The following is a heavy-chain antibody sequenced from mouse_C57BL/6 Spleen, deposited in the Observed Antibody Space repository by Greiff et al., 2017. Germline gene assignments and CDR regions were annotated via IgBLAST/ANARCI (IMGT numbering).Heavy chain of an antibody. J-gene: IGHJ1*03. CDR2: IHPNCGST. V-gene: IGHV1-64*01. Sequence: QVQLQQPGAELVKPGASVKLSCKASGYTFTSYWMHWVKQRPGQGLEWIGMIHPNCGSTNYNEKFKSKATLTVDKSSTPAYMQLSSLNSEDSAVYYCARGEGNWYFDVWGTGTTVTVSS. CDR1: GYTFTSYW. CDR3: ARGEGNWYFDV.